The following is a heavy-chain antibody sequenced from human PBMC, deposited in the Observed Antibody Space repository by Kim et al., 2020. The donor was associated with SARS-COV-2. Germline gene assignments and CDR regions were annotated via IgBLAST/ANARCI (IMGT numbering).Heavy chain of an antibody. CDR3: ASLGDTVTTLGAFDI. Sequence: DSVKGRFTISRDNSKNTLYLQMNSLRAEDTAVYYCASLGDTVTTLGAFDIWGQGTMVTVSS. D-gene: IGHD4-17*01. V-gene: IGHV3-30*01. J-gene: IGHJ3*02.